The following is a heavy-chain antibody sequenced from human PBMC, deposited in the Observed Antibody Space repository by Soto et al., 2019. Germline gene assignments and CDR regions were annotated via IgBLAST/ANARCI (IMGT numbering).Heavy chain of an antibody. CDR2: MYSGGST. V-gene: IGHV3-53*02. CDR1: GFTVSSNY. CDR3: ARDNRGLGYCSGGSWYYNWFDP. Sequence: EVQLVETGGGLIQSGGSLRLSCAASGFTVSSNYMSWVRQAPGKGLEWVSVMYSGGSTYYADSVKGRFTISRDTSKNTLYLQMNSLRAEDTAVYYCARDNRGLGYCSGGSWYYNWFDPWGQGTLVTVSS. D-gene: IGHD2-15*01. J-gene: IGHJ5*02.